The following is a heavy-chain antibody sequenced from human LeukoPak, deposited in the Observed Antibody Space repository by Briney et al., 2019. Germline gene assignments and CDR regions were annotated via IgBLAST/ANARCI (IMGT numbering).Heavy chain of an antibody. CDR1: GGTFSSYA. J-gene: IGHJ4*02. D-gene: IGHD2-15*01. V-gene: IGHV1-69*05. Sequence: ASVKVSCRASGGTFSSYAISWVRQAPGQGLEWMGRIIPIFGTANYAQKFQGRVTITTDESTSTAYMELSSLRSEDTAVYYCARDLGGGPTDYWGQGTLVTVSS. CDR3: ARDLGGGPTDY. CDR2: IIPIFGTA.